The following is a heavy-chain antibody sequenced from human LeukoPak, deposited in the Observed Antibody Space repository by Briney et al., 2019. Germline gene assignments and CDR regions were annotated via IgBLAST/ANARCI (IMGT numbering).Heavy chain of an antibody. V-gene: IGHV3-23*01. Sequence: GGSLRLSCPASGFTFSNYAMSWVRQAPGNRLKGVSGISGSGGDTYYADSANGRFTIPKDNSKNTLYLQMNSLRAEDTAVYYCAKDRSCTNNICHGDFDYWGQGTLVTVSS. CDR3: AKDRSCTNNICHGDFDY. D-gene: IGHD2-8*01. CDR2: ISGSGGDT. J-gene: IGHJ4*02. CDR1: GFTFSNYA.